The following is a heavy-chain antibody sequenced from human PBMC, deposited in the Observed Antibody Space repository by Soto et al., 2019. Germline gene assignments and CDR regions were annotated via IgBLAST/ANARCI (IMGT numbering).Heavy chain of an antibody. V-gene: IGHV1-69*13. J-gene: IGHJ4*02. Sequence: SVKVSCKASGYTFTGYYIHWVRQAPGQGLEWMGGIIPIFGTANYAQKFQGRVTITADESARTSYMELRSLKSQDTAVYYCVRDSGAKLSSSWGQGTLVTVSS. CDR2: IIPIFGTA. CDR3: VRDSGAKLSSS. D-gene: IGHD6-13*01. CDR1: GYTFTGYY.